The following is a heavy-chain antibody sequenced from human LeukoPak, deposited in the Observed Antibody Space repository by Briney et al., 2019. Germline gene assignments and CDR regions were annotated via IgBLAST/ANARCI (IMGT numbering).Heavy chain of an antibody. D-gene: IGHD2-21*01. J-gene: IGHJ4*02. CDR2: INHSAIT. V-gene: IGHV4-34*01. CDR3: ARQGGDEVFDY. Sequence: IPQINHSAITNYTPSLKSRVTISVDTSKNQFSLKLSSVTAADTAVYYCARQGGDEVFDYWGQGTLVTVSS.